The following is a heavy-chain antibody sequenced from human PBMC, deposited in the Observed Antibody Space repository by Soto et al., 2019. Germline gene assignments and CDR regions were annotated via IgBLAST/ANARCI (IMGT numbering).Heavy chain of an antibody. CDR3: ARDILRIGIAAAGPPYFQH. CDR2: IIPILGIA. J-gene: IGHJ1*01. CDR1: GGTFSSYT. Sequence: ASVKVSCKASGGTFSSYTISWVRQAPGQGLEWMGRIIPILGIANYAQKFQGRVTITADKSTSTAYMELSSLRSEDTAVYYCARDILRIGIAAAGPPYFQHWGQGTLVTVSS. V-gene: IGHV1-69*04. D-gene: IGHD6-13*01.